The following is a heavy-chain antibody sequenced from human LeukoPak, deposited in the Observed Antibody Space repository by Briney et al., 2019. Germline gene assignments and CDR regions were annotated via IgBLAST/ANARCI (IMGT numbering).Heavy chain of an antibody. V-gene: IGHV3-30-3*01. Sequence: GGSLRLSCAASGFTFSSYALHWVRQAPGKGLEWVAVISNDGNNKYYVDSVKGRFTISRDNSKNTLYLQMNSLRAEDTAVYYCARVPGYDSSGYFDYWGQGTLVTVSS. D-gene: IGHD3-22*01. CDR3: ARVPGYDSSGYFDY. CDR1: GFTFSSYA. J-gene: IGHJ4*02. CDR2: ISNDGNNK.